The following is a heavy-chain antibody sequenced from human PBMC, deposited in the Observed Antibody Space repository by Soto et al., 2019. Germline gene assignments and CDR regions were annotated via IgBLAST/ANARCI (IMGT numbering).Heavy chain of an antibody. CDR3: ARDRYGSGSDGMDV. CDR1: GFTFSSYG. Sequence: GGSLRLSCAASGFTFSSYGMHWVRQAPGKGLEWVAVIWYDGSNKYYADSVKGRFTISRDNSKNTLYLQMNSLRAEDTAVYYCARDRYGSGSDGMDVWGQGXTVTVYS. D-gene: IGHD3-10*01. V-gene: IGHV3-33*01. J-gene: IGHJ6*02. CDR2: IWYDGSNK.